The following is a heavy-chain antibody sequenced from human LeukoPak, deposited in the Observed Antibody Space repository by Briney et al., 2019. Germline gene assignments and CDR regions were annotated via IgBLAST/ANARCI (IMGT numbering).Heavy chain of an antibody. V-gene: IGHV1-2*02. CDR2: INPNGGGT. CDR3: ARGYYDSSGYFDY. CDR1: GYTFTGYY. Sequence: ASVKVSCKASGYTFTGYYMHWVRQAPGQGLEWMGWINPNGGGTNYAQKFQGRVTMTRDTSISTAYMELSRLRSDDTAVYYCARGYYDSSGYFDYWGQGTLVTVSS. J-gene: IGHJ4*02. D-gene: IGHD3-22*01.